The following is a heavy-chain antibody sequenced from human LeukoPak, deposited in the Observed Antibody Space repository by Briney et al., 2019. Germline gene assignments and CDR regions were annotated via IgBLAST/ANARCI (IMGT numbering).Heavy chain of an antibody. V-gene: IGHV4-61*01. J-gene: IGHJ3*02. Sequence: PSETLSLTCTVSGGSISSGSYYWSWIRQPPGKGLEWIGYIYYSGSTNYNPSLKSRVTISVDTSKNQFSLKLSSVTAADTAVYYCARADTAMVDAFDIWGQGTMVTVSS. D-gene: IGHD5-18*01. CDR1: GGSISSGSYY. CDR2: IYYSGST. CDR3: ARADTAMVDAFDI.